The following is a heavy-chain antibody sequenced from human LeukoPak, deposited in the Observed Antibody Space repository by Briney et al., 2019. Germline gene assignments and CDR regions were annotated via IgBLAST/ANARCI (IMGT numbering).Heavy chain of an antibody. CDR1: GFTLSDYY. Sequence: GGSLRLSCAASGFTLSDYYMSWIRQAPGKGLEWVSYISSSSSYTNYADSVKGRFTISRDNAKNSLYLQMNSLRAEDTAVYYCASSRGRYDIADYWGQGTLVTVSS. V-gene: IGHV3-11*06. D-gene: IGHD3-22*01. CDR3: ASSRGRYDIADY. J-gene: IGHJ4*02. CDR2: ISSSSSYT.